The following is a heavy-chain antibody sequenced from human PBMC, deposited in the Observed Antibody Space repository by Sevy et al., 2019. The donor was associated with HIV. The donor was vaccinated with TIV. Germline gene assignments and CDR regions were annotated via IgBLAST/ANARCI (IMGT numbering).Heavy chain of an antibody. Sequence: GGCLRLSCAASGFTFSSYWMHWVRQVPGKGLVWVSRIKSDGSSTSYADSVKGRFTISRDNAKNTLYLQMNSLRAEDTAMYYCARDRSGSYHVSDNWFDPWGQGTLVTVSS. CDR1: GFTFSSYW. CDR2: IKSDGSST. V-gene: IGHV3-74*01. CDR3: ARDRSGSYHVSDNWFDP. J-gene: IGHJ5*02. D-gene: IGHD1-26*01.